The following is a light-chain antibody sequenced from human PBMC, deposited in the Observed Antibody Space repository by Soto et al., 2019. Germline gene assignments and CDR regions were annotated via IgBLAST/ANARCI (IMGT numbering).Light chain of an antibody. J-gene: IGKJ5*01. Sequence: DTVMTQIPVSLPVTPGEPASISCKSSQSLLHSHGYNYMDWYLQKPGQSPQLLIYFGSYRASGVPDRFSGSGSGTNFTLRISRVETDDFGIYYCMQALQVPITFGQGTRLEIK. CDR1: QSLLHSHGYNY. V-gene: IGKV2-28*01. CDR2: FGS. CDR3: MQALQVPIT.